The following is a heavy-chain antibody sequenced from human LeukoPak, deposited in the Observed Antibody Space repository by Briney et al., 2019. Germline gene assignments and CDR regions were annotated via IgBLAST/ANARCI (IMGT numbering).Heavy chain of an antibody. V-gene: IGHV3-30*04. CDR3: ASIFLVPPHLDY. J-gene: IGHJ4*02. CDR1: GFTFSSYA. CDR2: ISYDGSNK. Sequence: GGVLRLSCAASGFTFSSYAMHWVRQAPGKGLEWMAVISYDGSNKYYADSVKGRFTISRDNSKNTLYLQMNSLRAEDTAVYYCASIFLVPPHLDYWGQGTLVTVSS. D-gene: IGHD3-3*01.